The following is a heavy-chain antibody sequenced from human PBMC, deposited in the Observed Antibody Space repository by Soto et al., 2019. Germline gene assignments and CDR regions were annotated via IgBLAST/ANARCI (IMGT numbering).Heavy chain of an antibody. J-gene: IGHJ3*01. D-gene: IGHD1-1*01. CDR2: ISASAKTI. V-gene: IGHV3-48*02. CDR1: GFTFSTCN. Sequence: DVQLVESGGALVQPGGSLRVSCVVSGFTFSTCNMNWVRQAPGKGLEWVSYISASAKTIYYADSVKGRFTISRDNAKNSLYLQMNSLRDEDMALYYCVRDDVDWKLSYDAFDVWGQGTMVTVSS. CDR3: VRDDVDWKLSYDAFDV.